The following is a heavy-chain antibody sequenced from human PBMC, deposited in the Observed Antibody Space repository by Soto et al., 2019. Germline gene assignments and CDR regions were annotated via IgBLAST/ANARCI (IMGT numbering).Heavy chain of an antibody. D-gene: IGHD3-10*01. Sequence: GGSLRLSCAASGFTFSSYWMSWVRQAPGKGLEWVANIKQDGSEKYYVDSVKGRFTISRDNAKNSLYLQMNSLRAEDTAVYYCARDAPLGVRGVISNWFDPWGQGTLVTVSS. CDR3: ARDAPLGVRGVISNWFDP. J-gene: IGHJ5*02. CDR2: IKQDGSEK. CDR1: GFTFSSYW. V-gene: IGHV3-7*01.